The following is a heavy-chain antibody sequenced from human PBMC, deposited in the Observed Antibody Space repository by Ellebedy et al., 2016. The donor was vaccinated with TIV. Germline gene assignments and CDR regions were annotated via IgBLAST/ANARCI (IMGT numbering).Heavy chain of an antibody. CDR3: ARAVLGSY. V-gene: IGHV3-9*01. J-gene: IGHJ4*02. CDR2: ISWNSGSI. CDR1: GFTFDDYA. Sequence: GGSLRLSXAASGFTFDDYAMHWVRQAPGKGLEWVSGISWNSGSIGYADSVKGRFTISRDNAKNSLYLQMNSLRAEDTAVYYCARAVLGSYWGQGTLVTVSS. D-gene: IGHD1-26*01.